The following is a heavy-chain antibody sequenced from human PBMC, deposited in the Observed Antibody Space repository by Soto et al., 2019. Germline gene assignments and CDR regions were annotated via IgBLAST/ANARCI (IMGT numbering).Heavy chain of an antibody. CDR2: ISSSSSTI. V-gene: IGHV3-48*02. J-gene: IGHJ4*02. D-gene: IGHD2-8*01. Sequence: GGSLRLCCAACGFSLSSYRMNWVRQAPGKGLEWVSYISSSSSTIYYADSVKGRFTISRDNAKNSLYLQMNSLRDEDTAVYYCARDGVYCTNGVCYEPYYFDYWGQGTLVTVSS. CDR1: GFSLSSYR. CDR3: ARDGVYCTNGVCYEPYYFDY.